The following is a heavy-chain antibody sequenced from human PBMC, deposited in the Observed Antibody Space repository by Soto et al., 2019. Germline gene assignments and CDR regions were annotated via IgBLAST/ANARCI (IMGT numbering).Heavy chain of an antibody. CDR1: GGTFSTYA. J-gene: IGHJ5*02. CDR2: IIPMSGRT. D-gene: IGHD4-17*01. CDR3: ARGSDYLFDP. Sequence: QIQLVQSGAEVKKPGSSVKVSCKASGGTFSTYAISWVRQAPGQGLEWMGGIIPMSGRTTYAQKFQDRVTITADKSTTTAYMELSSLRSEDTAVYYCARGSDYLFDPWGRGTLVTVSS. V-gene: IGHV1-69*06.